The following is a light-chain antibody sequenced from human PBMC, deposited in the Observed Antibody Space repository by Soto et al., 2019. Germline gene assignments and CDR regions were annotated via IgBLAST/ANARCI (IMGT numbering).Light chain of an antibody. CDR1: QRVGSN. CDR2: DAS. CDR3: QQYSNWPPGT. Sequence: VLTQSPGTLSLSPGERATLSCRASQRVGSNYLAWYQQKPGQPPRLLIYDASTRATGIPARFSGSGSETDFTLTITSLLSEDFAVYYCQQYSNWPPGTFGQGTKVDI. V-gene: IGKV3D-15*01. J-gene: IGKJ1*01.